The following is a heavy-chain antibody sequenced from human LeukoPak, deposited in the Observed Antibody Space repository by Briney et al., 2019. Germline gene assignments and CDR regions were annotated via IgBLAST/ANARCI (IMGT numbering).Heavy chain of an antibody. V-gene: IGHV1-8*01. D-gene: IGHD6-13*01. CDR2: MNPSSGNT. Sequence: ASVKVSCKASGYTFTTYDINWVRQATGQGLEWMGWMNPSSGNTGYAQKVQGRVTMTRDTSISTAYMELSSLRSEDTAVYYCARGRSSWYGANNWFDPWGQGTLVTVSS. J-gene: IGHJ5*02. CDR1: GYTFTTYD. CDR3: ARGRSSWYGANNWFDP.